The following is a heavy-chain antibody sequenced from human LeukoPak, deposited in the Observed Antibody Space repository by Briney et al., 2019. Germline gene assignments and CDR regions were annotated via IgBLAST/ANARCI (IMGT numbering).Heavy chain of an antibody. CDR2: INHSGST. CDR3: ARADIAATGTLFDY. J-gene: IGHJ4*02. CDR1: GGSFRGYY. D-gene: IGHD6-13*01. Sequence: SETLSLTCAVHGGSFRGYYWSWIRQPPGKGLEWIGEINHSGSTTYNPSLKSRVTISVDTPKNQFSLKLSSVTAADTAVYYCARADIAATGTLFDYWGQGTQVTVSS. V-gene: IGHV4-34*01.